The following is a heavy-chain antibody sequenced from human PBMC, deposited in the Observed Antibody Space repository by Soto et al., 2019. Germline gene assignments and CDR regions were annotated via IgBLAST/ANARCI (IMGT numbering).Heavy chain of an antibody. CDR2: ISHSGST. J-gene: IGHJ3*02. CDR1: GGSIISHL. D-gene: IGHD3-16*01. V-gene: IGHV4-59*11. Sequence: SETLSLTCSVSGGSIISHLWSWIRQPPGKGLEWIGYISHSGSTTHNPSLKSRVIISVDISKNQVSLQLRSVTAADTAVYYCAREGPLSGDAFDIWGRGXMVTV. CDR3: AREGPLSGDAFDI.